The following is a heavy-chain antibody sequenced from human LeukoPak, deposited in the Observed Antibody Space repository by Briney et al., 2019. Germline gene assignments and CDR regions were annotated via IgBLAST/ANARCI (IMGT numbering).Heavy chain of an antibody. CDR3: ARDPGSRGY. V-gene: IGHV4-38-2*02. D-gene: IGHD3-10*01. CDR2: IYHSGST. J-gene: IGHJ4*02. Sequence: SETLSLTCTVSGGSISSYYWSWIRQPPGKGLEWIGSIYHSGSTYYNPSLKSRVTISVDTSKNQFSLKLSSVTAADTAVYYCARDPGSRGYWGQGTLVTVSS. CDR1: GGSISSYY.